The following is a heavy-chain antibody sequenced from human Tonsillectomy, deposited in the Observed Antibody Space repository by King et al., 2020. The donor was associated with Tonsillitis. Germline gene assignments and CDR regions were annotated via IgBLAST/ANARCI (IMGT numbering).Heavy chain of an antibody. D-gene: IGHD2-2*01. CDR2: ISYDGSNK. Sequence: VQLVESGGGVVQPGRSLRLSCAASGFTFSSYGMHWVRQAPGKGLEWVAVISYDGSNKYYADSVKGRFTISRDNSKNTLYLQMNSLRAEDTAVYYCAKDKGDIVVVPAAIPRFVHYYYGMDVWGQGTTVTVSS. CDR3: AKDKGDIVVVPAAIPRFVHYYYGMDV. V-gene: IGHV3-30*18. CDR1: GFTFSSYG. J-gene: IGHJ6*02.